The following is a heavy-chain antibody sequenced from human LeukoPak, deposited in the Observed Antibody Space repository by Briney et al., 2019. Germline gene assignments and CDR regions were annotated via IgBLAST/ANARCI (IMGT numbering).Heavy chain of an antibody. J-gene: IGHJ4*02. CDR3: AKEVPGPLWLPYFDY. D-gene: IGHD5-12*01. CDR1: GFTFSTYA. CDR2: ITGSGRDT. Sequence: GGSLRLSCAASGFTFSTYAMNWVRQAPGKRLEWVSSITGSGRDTYYAGSVKGRITISRDNSKNTLHLQMNSLRAEDTAVYYCAKEVPGPLWLPYFDYWGQGTLVTVSS. V-gene: IGHV3-23*01.